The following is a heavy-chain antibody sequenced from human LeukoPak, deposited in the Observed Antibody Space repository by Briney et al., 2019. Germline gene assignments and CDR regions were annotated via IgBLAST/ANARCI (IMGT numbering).Heavy chain of an antibody. Sequence: SVKVSCKASGGTFSSYAISWVRQAPGQGLEWMGGIIPIFGTANYAQKFQGRVTITTDESTSTAYMELSSLRSEDTAVYYCASSFYDFWSGSGDYWGQGTLVTVSS. J-gene: IGHJ4*02. CDR3: ASSFYDFWSGSGDY. V-gene: IGHV1-69*05. CDR1: GGTFSSYA. CDR2: IIPIFGTA. D-gene: IGHD3-3*01.